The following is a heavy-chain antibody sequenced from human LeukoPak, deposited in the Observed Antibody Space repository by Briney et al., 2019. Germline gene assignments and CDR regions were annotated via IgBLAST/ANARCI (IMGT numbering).Heavy chain of an antibody. CDR3: ARSGYSSGWSNYYYHGMDV. D-gene: IGHD6-19*01. CDR1: GFTFSSYE. Sequence: GGSLRLSCAASGFTFSSYEMNWVRQAPGKGLEWVSYISSSGSTIYYADSVKGRFTISRDNAKNSLYLQMNSLRAEDTAVYYCARSGYSSGWSNYYYHGMDVWGQGTTVTVSS. V-gene: IGHV3-48*03. CDR2: ISSSGSTI. J-gene: IGHJ6*02.